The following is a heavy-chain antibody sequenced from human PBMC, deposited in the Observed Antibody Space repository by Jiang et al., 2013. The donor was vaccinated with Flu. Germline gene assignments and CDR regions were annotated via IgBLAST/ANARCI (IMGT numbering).Heavy chain of an antibody. D-gene: IGHD1-26*01. CDR1: GDSINSNY. V-gene: IGHV4-59*01. CDR3: AGGFLYRTDY. CDR2: IYYIGST. J-gene: IGHJ4*02. Sequence: SGPGLVKPSETLSLTCTVSGDSINSNYWSWIRQPPGKGLQWIGYIYYIGSTNYNPSLKGRVTISLDTSKNQFSLKLSSVTAADTAVYYCAGGFLYRTDYWGQGTLVTVSS.